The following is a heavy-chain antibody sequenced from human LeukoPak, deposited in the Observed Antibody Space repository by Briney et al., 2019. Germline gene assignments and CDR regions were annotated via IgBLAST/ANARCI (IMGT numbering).Heavy chain of an antibody. CDR3: ARRGYSGYDRYYYYGMDV. D-gene: IGHD5-12*01. V-gene: IGHV4-59*08. Sequence: SETLSLTCTVSGGSISSYYWSWIRQPPGKGLEWIGYIYYSGSTNYNPSLKSRVTISVDTSKNQFSLKLSSVTAADTAVYYCARRGYSGYDRYYYYGMDVWGQGTTVTVSS. CDR1: GGSISSYY. J-gene: IGHJ6*02. CDR2: IYYSGST.